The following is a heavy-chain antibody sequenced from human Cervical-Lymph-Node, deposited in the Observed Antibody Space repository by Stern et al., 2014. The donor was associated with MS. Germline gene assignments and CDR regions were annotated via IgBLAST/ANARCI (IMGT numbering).Heavy chain of an antibody. Sequence: VQLVESEGDLVKPGGSLKLSCAASGFTFSDYYMSWIRQAPGKGLEWISYISTESTYTNYAVSVRGRFTISRDDAKNSLYLQMNGLRAEDTAVYYCAARRHWGQGTLVSVSS. J-gene: IGHJ4*02. CDR2: ISTESTYT. V-gene: IGHV3-11*06. D-gene: IGHD1-14*01. CDR3: AARRH. CDR1: GFTFSDYY.